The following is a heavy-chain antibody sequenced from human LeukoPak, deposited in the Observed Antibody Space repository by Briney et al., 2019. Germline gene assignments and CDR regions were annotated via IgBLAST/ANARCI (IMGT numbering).Heavy chain of an antibody. CDR1: GFTFSSYS. V-gene: IGHV3-21*01. Sequence: PGGSLRLSCAASGFTFSSYSMNWVRQAPGKGLEWVSSISSSSYIYYADSVKGRFTISRDNSKNTLYLQMNSLRAEDTAVYYCARDFDRLLSPIRGFDYWGQGTLVTVSS. CDR2: ISSSSYI. D-gene: IGHD2-21*02. J-gene: IGHJ4*02. CDR3: ARDFDRLLSPIRGFDY.